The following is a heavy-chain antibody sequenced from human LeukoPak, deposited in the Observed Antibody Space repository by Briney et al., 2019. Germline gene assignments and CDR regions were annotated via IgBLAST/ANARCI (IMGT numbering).Heavy chain of an antibody. D-gene: IGHD4-11*01. V-gene: IGHV3-23*01. J-gene: IGHJ5*02. CDR3: AKDRYSNYGNWFDP. CDR1: GFTFSSYG. CDR2: ISGSGGTT. Sequence: GGSLRLSCAASGFTFSSYGMNWVRQAPGKGLEWVSAISGSGGTTHYADSVKGRFAISRDNSKNTLSLQMSHLRHEDTARYYCAKDRYSNYGNWFDPWGQGTQVTVFS.